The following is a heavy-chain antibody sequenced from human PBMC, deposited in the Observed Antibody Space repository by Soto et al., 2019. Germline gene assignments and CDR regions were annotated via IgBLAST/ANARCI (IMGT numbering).Heavy chain of an antibody. V-gene: IGHV1-2*04. CDR3: ARGIAAAGNSYWFDP. Sequence: ASVKVSCKASGYTFTGYYMHWVRQAPGQGLEWMGWINPNSGGTNYAQKFQGWVTMTRDTSISTAYMELSRLRSDDTAVYYCARGIAAAGNSYWFDPWGQGTLVTVSS. CDR2: INPNSGGT. J-gene: IGHJ5*02. D-gene: IGHD6-13*01. CDR1: GYTFTGYY.